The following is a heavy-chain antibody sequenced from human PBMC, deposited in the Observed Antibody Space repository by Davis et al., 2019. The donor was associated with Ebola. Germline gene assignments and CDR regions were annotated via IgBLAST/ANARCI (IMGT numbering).Heavy chain of an antibody. Sequence: PGGSLRLSCAASGFTFSSYWMSWVRQAPGKGLEWVANIKQDVSEKYYVDSVKGRFTISRDNAKNSLYLQMNSLRAEDTAVYYCARDGMATIPPCDYWGQGTLVTVSS. V-gene: IGHV3-7*01. J-gene: IGHJ4*02. D-gene: IGHD5-24*01. CDR1: GFTFSSYW. CDR3: ARDGMATIPPCDY. CDR2: IKQDVSEK.